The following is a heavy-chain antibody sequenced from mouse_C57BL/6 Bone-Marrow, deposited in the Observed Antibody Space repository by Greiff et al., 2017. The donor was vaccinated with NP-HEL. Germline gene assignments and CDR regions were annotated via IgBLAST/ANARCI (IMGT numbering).Heavy chain of an antibody. CDR2: ISYDGSN. D-gene: IGHD2-12*01. V-gene: IGHV3-6*01. Sequence: DVQLQESGPGLVEPSQSLSLTCSVTGYSITSGYYWNWLRQFPGNQLEWMGYISYDGSNNYNPSLNNRISITRDKSKNQFFLKLNSVTTEDTATYYCAREVFPYDTYWYVDVWGTGTTVTVSS. CDR1: GYSITSGYY. CDR3: AREVFPYDTYWYVDV. J-gene: IGHJ1*03.